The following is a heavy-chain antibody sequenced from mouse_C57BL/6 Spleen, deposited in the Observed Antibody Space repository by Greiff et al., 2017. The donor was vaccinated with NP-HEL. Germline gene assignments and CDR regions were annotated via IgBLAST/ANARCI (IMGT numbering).Heavy chain of an antibody. D-gene: IGHD2-2*01. CDR2: IDPSDSET. J-gene: IGHJ4*01. V-gene: IGHV1-52*01. CDR3: AREGNGYYYAMDY. CDR1: GYTFTSYW. Sequence: QVQLQQPGAELVRPGSSVKLSCKASGYTFTSYWMHWVKQRPIQGLEWIGNIDPSDSETHYNQKFKDKATLTVDNSSSTAYMQLSSLTSEDSAVYYCAREGNGYYYAMDYWGQGTSVTVSS.